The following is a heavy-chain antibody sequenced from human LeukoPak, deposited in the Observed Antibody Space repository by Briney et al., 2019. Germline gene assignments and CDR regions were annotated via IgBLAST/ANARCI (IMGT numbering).Heavy chain of an antibody. CDR3: VRAFVNSAWYGLGGY. CDR2: INSDGSST. Sequence: GGSLRLSCAASGFTFSGYWMHWVRQAPGKGLVWVSRINSDGSSTNYADSVKGRFTISRDNAKNTLYLQMNSLRAEDTAVYYCVRAFVNSAWYGLGGYWGQGTLVTVSS. CDR1: GFTFSGYW. V-gene: IGHV3-74*01. D-gene: IGHD6-19*01. J-gene: IGHJ4*02.